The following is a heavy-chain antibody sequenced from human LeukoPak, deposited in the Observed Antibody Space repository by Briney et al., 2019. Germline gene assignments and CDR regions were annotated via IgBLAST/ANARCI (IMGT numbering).Heavy chain of an antibody. CDR3: ARRRGYSSSWYEP. CDR2: IYYSGST. J-gene: IGHJ5*02. Sequence: SETLSLTCTFSGGSISSSSYYWGWIRQPPGKGLEWIGSIYYSGSTYYNPSLKSRVTISVDTSKNQFSLKLSSVTAADTAVYYCARRRGYSSSWYEPWGQGTLVTVSS. CDR1: GGSISSSSYY. V-gene: IGHV4-39*01. D-gene: IGHD6-13*01.